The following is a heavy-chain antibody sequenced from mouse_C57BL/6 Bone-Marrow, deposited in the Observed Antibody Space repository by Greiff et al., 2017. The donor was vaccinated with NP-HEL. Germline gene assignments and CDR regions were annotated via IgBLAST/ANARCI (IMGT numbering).Heavy chain of an antibody. CDR3: AREGYYYGSREKNY. Sequence: QVQLQQSGAELARPGASVKLSCKASGYTFTSYGISWVKQRTGQGLEWIGEIYPRSGNTYYNEKFKGKATLTVDKSSSTAYMELRSLTSEDSAVYFCAREGYYYGSREKNYWGQGTTLTVSS. CDR1: GYTFTSYG. V-gene: IGHV1-81*01. D-gene: IGHD1-1*01. J-gene: IGHJ2*01. CDR2: IYPRSGNT.